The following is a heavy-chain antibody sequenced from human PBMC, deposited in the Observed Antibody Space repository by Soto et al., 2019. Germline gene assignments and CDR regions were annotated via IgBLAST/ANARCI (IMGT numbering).Heavy chain of an antibody. Sequence: RGESLKISCKGSGYSFPSYWIGWVRQKPGKGPEWLGIIYPGDSDVRYSPSFQGQVTISVDKSVNTAYLQWSSLKASDTAMYYCARSVEMTKIRYFFDYWGQGTLVTVSS. CDR2: IYPGDSDV. CDR3: ARSVEMTKIRYFFDY. D-gene: IGHD4-17*01. J-gene: IGHJ4*01. CDR1: GYSFPSYW. V-gene: IGHV5-51*01.